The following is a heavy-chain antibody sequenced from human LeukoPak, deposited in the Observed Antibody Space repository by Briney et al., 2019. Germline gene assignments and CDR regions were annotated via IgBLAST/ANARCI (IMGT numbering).Heavy chain of an antibody. CDR1: VFTFSIYA. CDR2: ISGSGGSR. V-gene: IGHV3-23*01. Sequence: GGSLRLSCAASVFTFSIYATSCVRRAPGKGVECVSAISGSGGSRNNADSVKSRFTISRDNSKNTLYLQINSLRAEDTAVYYCAKDRPMEPTKYYYYMDVWGKGTTVTVSS. D-gene: IGHD1-1*01. J-gene: IGHJ6*03. CDR3: AKDRPMEPTKYYYYMDV.